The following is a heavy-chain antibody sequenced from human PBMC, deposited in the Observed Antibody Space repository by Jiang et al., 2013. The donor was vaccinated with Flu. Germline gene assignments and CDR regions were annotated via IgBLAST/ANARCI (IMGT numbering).Heavy chain of an antibody. CDR2: INPNSGGT. J-gene: IGHJ4*02. D-gene: IGHD3-3*01. CDR1: GYTFTGYY. Sequence: GAEVKKPGASVKVSCKASGYTFTGYYMHWVRQAPGQGLEWMGWINPNSGGTNYAQKFQGWVTMTRDTSISTAYMELSRLRSDDTAVYYCARARSQVIIFFDYWGQGTLVTVSS. CDR3: ARARSQVIIFFDY. V-gene: IGHV1-2*04.